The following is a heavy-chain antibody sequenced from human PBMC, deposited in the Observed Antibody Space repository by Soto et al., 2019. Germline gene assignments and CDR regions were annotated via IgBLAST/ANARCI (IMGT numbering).Heavy chain of an antibody. Sequence: SETLSLTCTVSGGSVSSGSYYWGWLRQPPGKGMEWIGSIYYSGSTYYNPSLKSRVTISVDTSKNQFSLKLSSVAAADTAVYYCSNPKIAFYNWFDPRGQGTLVTVSS. D-gene: IGHD3-3*02. CDR3: SNPKIAFYNWFDP. J-gene: IGHJ5*02. V-gene: IGHV4-39*01. CDR2: IYYSGST. CDR1: GGSVSSGSYY.